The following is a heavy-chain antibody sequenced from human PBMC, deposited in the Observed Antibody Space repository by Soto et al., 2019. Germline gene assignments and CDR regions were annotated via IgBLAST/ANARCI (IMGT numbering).Heavy chain of an antibody. V-gene: IGHV1-18*04. J-gene: IGHJ4*02. Sequence: ASVNVSFKASGYTFTSYGISWVRQAPGQGLEWMGWISAYNGNTNYAQKLQGRVTMTTDTSTSTAYMELRSLRSDDTAVYYCARGNYCSSTSCYPIAARLGFDYWGQGTLVTVSS. CDR3: ARGNYCSSTSCYPIAARLGFDY. CDR1: GYTFTSYG. D-gene: IGHD2-2*01. CDR2: ISAYNGNT.